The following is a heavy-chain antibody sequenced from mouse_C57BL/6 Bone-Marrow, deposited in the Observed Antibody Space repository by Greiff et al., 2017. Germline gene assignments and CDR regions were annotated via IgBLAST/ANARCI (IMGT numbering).Heavy chain of an antibody. CDR1: GYTFTSYW. J-gene: IGHJ1*03. V-gene: IGHV1-59*01. CDR3: ARTDYDYPYDV. CDR2: IDPSDSYT. Sequence: QVQLQQPGAELVRPGTSVKLSCKASGYTFTSYWMHWVKQRPGQGLEWIGVIDPSDSYTNYNQKFKGKATLTVDTSSSTAYMQISSLTSEDSAVYYCARTDYDYPYDVWGTGTTVTVSS. D-gene: IGHD2-4*01.